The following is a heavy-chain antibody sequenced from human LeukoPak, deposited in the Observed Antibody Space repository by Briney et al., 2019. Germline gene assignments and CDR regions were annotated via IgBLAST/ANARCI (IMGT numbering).Heavy chain of an antibody. CDR1: GYSFGVYW. CDR3: ARQRYGSGSYWDYFDY. Sequence: GESLKISCKGSGYSFGVYWIGWVRQTPGKGLEWMGIIYPDDSDTRYSPSFQGQVTISADKSISTAYLQWSSLKASDTAMYYCARQRYGSGSYWDYFDYWGQGTLVTVSS. D-gene: IGHD3-10*01. V-gene: IGHV5-51*01. CDR2: IYPDDSDT. J-gene: IGHJ4*02.